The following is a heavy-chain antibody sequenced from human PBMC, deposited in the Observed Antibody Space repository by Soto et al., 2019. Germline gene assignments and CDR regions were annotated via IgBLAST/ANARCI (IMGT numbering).Heavy chain of an antibody. CDR1: GFTFSPYW. CDR3: AREGALKPFSS. CDR2: IKGDGGEK. Sequence: GGSLRLSCAASGFTFSPYWMTWVRQAPGKGLEWVANIKGDGGEKYYVDSVKGRFTISRDNAKNSVYLQKDSLRVEDTAVYYCAREGALKPFSSWGQGALVTVSS. V-gene: IGHV3-7*01. J-gene: IGHJ5*02.